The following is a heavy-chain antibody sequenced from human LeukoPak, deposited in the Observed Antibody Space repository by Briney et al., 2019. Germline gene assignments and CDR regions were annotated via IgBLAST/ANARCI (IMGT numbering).Heavy chain of an antibody. J-gene: IGHJ6*03. CDR3: ARAGYYYYYMDV. V-gene: IGHV3-74*01. Sequence: GALRLSCAASGFTFETYWMHWVRQAPGKGLEWVSCINGYGSTTNYADSVKGRFTISRDNAKNTLYLQMNSLRVEDTAVYYCARAGYYYYYMDVWGKGTTVTVSS. CDR1: GFTFETYW. CDR2: INGYGSTT.